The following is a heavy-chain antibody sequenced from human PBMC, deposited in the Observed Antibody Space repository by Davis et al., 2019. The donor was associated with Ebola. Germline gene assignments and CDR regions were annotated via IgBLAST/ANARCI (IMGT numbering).Heavy chain of an antibody. D-gene: IGHD1-14*01. CDR3: ARDRAGSGLPFDP. V-gene: IGHV3-11*01. J-gene: IGHJ5*02. Sequence: GESLKISCETSGFSFSDYFMSWIRQAPGKGPEWIASISNSGLTIAYAASLKGRFTISRVNAENTLYLQLNSLGAEDTAVYYCARDRAGSGLPFDPWGQGTLVTVSS. CDR2: ISNSGLTI. CDR1: GFSFSDYF.